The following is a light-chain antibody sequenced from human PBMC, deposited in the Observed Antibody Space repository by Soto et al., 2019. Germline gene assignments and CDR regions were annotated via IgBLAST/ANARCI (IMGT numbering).Light chain of an antibody. CDR3: QQDESYRWT. Sequence: GARATITCRARPRISSWLAWYQQKPGKAPKLLIYDASSLESGVPSRFSGSVSGTEFTLTISILQPDDFVTYCCQQDESYRWTFGQGTKVEIK. CDR1: PRISSW. J-gene: IGKJ1*01. CDR2: DAS. V-gene: IGKV1-5*01.